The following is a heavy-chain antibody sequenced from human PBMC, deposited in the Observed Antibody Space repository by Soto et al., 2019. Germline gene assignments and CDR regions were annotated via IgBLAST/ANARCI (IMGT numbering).Heavy chain of an antibody. D-gene: IGHD3-10*01. CDR1: GGSISSADYY. CDR3: ASIWFGDFDY. CDR2: FHSSGAA. Sequence: SETLSLTCTVSGGSISSADYYWSWIRQPPGKGLEWIGYFHSSGAAYKDPSLKSRVTISVDTSKNQISLKLDSVTAADTAVYYCASIWFGDFDYWGHGTLVTAPQ. V-gene: IGHV4-30-4*01. J-gene: IGHJ4*01.